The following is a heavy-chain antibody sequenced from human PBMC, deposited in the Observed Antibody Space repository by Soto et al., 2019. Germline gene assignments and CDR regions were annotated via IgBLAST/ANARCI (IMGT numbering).Heavy chain of an antibody. J-gene: IGHJ4*02. CDR1: GFTVSSNY. CDR3: ARSLVATFLDS. D-gene: IGHD5-12*01. V-gene: IGHV3-53*01. CDR2: IYSGGST. Sequence: PXGSLRLSCAAAGFTVSSNYMSWVRQAPGKGLEWVSVIYSGGSTYYADSVKGRFTISRDSSKNTLYLQMNSLRAEDTAVYYCARSLVATFLDSWGQGTLVTVSS.